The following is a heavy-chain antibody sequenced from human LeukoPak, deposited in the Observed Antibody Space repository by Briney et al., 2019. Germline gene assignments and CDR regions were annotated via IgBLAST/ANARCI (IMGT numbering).Heavy chain of an antibody. D-gene: IGHD6-13*01. Sequence: ASVKVSCKVSGYTFTSYGISWVRQAPGQGLEWMGWISAYNGNTNYTQKLQGRVTMTTDTSTSTAYMELRSLRSDDTAVYYCARDEAAAGSYYYYYMDVWGKGTTVTVSS. CDR1: GYTFTSYG. CDR3: ARDEAAAGSYYYYYMDV. CDR2: ISAYNGNT. J-gene: IGHJ6*03. V-gene: IGHV1-18*01.